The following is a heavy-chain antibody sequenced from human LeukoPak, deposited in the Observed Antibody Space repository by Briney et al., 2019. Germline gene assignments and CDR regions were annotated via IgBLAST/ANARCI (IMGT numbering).Heavy chain of an antibody. Sequence: GASVKVSCKASGYTFTGYYMHWVRQAPGQGLEWMGWINPNSGGTNYAQKFQGWVTMTRDTSISTAYMELSRLRSDDTAVYYCARAAVAGHYYYYGMDVWGQGTTATVSS. V-gene: IGHV1-2*04. CDR3: ARAAVAGHYYYYGMDV. CDR1: GYTFTGYY. CDR2: INPNSGGT. J-gene: IGHJ6*02. D-gene: IGHD6-19*01.